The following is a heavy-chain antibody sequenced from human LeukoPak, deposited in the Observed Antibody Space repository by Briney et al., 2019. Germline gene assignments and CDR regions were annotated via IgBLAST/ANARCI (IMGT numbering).Heavy chain of an antibody. Sequence: GGSLRLSCAASGFTLSGYSMNWVRQAPGKGLEWVSSISTSIRYIYYADSVRGRFTISRDNAKNSLYLQVNSLRDEDTAVYYCARGSHGVAATDTPFDYWGQGTLVTVSS. CDR3: ARGSHGVAATDTPFDY. D-gene: IGHD6-25*01. V-gene: IGHV3-21*01. CDR2: ISTSIRYI. J-gene: IGHJ4*02. CDR1: GFTLSGYS.